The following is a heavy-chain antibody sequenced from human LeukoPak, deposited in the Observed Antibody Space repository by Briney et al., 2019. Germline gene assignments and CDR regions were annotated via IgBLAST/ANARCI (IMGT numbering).Heavy chain of an antibody. V-gene: IGHV3-23*01. J-gene: IGHJ4*02. Sequence: GGSLRLSCAASGFTFSSYAVSWVRQAPGKGLEWVSVISDSGGSTSYADSVKGRFTISRDNSMNTLYLQMNSLRAEDTAVYYCAKDDRIQTRRYSYNYWGQGTLVTVSS. D-gene: IGHD5-18*01. CDR3: AKDDRIQTRRYSYNY. CDR2: ISDSGGST. CDR1: GFTFSSYA.